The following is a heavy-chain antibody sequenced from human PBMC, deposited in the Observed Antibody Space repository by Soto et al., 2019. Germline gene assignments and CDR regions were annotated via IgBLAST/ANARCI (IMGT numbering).Heavy chain of an antibody. CDR3: ARECSGGSCYGLDP. CDR2: INPNSGGT. J-gene: IGHJ5*02. Sequence: ASVKVSCKASGYTFTGYYMHWVRQAPGQGLEWMGWINPNSGGTNYAQKFQGWVTMTRDTSISTAYMELSRLRSDDTAVYYCARECSGGSCYGLDPWGQGTLVTVSS. V-gene: IGHV1-2*04. CDR1: GYTFTGYY. D-gene: IGHD2-15*01.